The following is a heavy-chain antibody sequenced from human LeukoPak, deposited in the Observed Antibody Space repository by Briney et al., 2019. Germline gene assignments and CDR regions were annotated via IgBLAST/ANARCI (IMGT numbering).Heavy chain of an antibody. CDR1: GFTVSSNY. CDR3: ARGVRGSYSIDY. Sequence: TGGSLRLSCAASGFTVSSNYMSWVRQAPGKGLEWVSVIFSGGSTYYADFVKGRFTMSRDNSKNTLYLQVNSLRAEDTAVYYCARGVRGSYSIDYWGQGTLVTVSS. D-gene: IGHD1-26*01. V-gene: IGHV3-66*01. J-gene: IGHJ4*02. CDR2: IFSGGST.